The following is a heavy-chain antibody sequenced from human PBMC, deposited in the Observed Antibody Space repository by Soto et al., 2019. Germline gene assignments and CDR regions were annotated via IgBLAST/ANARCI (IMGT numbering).Heavy chain of an antibody. CDR1: GFPFSTYW. D-gene: IGHD1-26*01. J-gene: IGHJ4*02. CDR2: INPDGSTT. CDR3: ARDLRGSPHY. V-gene: IGHV3-74*01. Sequence: WGSLRLSCAASGFPFSTYWMNWVRQAPGKGLVWVSLINPDGSTTTYADSVKGRFTISRDNAKNTVYLQMNSLRVDDTAVYYCARDLRGSPHYWGQGTLVTVS.